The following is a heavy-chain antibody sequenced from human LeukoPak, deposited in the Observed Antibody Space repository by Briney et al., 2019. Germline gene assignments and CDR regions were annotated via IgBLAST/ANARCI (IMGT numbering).Heavy chain of an antibody. CDR1: GGSISSYY. Sequence: PSETLSLTCTVSGGSISSYYWSWIRQPPGKGLEWIGYIYYSGSTNYNPSLKSRVTISVDTSKNQFSLKLSSVTAADTAVYYCARSQRWDAFDIWGRGTMVTVSS. J-gene: IGHJ3*02. V-gene: IGHV4-59*01. D-gene: IGHD4-23*01. CDR2: IYYSGST. CDR3: ARSQRWDAFDI.